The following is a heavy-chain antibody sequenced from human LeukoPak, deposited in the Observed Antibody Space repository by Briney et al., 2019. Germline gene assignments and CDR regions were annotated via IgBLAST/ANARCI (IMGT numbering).Heavy chain of an antibody. Sequence: GGSLRLSCAASGFTFSSYSMNWVRQAPGKGLEWVSYISSSSSTIHYADFVKGRFTISRDDAKNALYLQMSSLRAEDTAVYYCATSVGALECWGQGTLVTISS. V-gene: IGHV3-48*04. CDR3: ATSVGALEC. J-gene: IGHJ4*02. CDR1: GFTFSSYS. D-gene: IGHD1-26*01. CDR2: ISSSSSTI.